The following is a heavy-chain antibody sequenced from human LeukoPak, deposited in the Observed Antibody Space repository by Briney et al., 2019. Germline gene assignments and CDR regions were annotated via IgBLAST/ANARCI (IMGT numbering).Heavy chain of an antibody. Sequence: ASVKLSCKASGGTFSSYAISWVRQAPGPGLGWKGGIIPIFGTANYAQKFQGRVTITTDESTSTAYMELSSLRSEDTAVYYCARGMYGGSPSYYYYYYMDVWGKGTTVTVSS. CDR2: IIPIFGTA. V-gene: IGHV1-69*05. CDR1: GGTFSSYA. J-gene: IGHJ6*03. D-gene: IGHD4-23*01. CDR3: ARGMYGGSPSYYYYYYMDV.